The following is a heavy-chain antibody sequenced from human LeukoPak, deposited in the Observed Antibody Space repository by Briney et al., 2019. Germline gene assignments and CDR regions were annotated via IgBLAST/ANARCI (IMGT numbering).Heavy chain of an antibody. Sequence: SETLSLTCAVYGGSFSGYYWSWIRQPPGKGLEWIGEINHSGSTNYNPSLKSRVTISVDTSKNQFSLKLSSVTAADTAVYYCARGATMIADAFDIWGQGTMVTVSS. CDR1: GGSFSGYY. CDR3: ARGATMIADAFDI. V-gene: IGHV4-34*01. J-gene: IGHJ3*02. CDR2: INHSGST. D-gene: IGHD3-22*01.